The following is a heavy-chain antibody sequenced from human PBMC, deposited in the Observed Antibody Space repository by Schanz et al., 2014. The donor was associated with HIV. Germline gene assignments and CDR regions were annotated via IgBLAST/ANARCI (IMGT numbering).Heavy chain of an antibody. CDR1: GGTFMTYA. CDR3: AREPSFSGLDV. V-gene: IGHV1-69*06. D-gene: IGHD6-6*01. J-gene: IGHJ6*02. Sequence: QVQLVQSGAEVKKPGSSVKVSCKASGGTFMTYAISWVRQAPGQGLEWMGGIIPVFGTTNYAQKFQGRVTITADKSTSTAYMELSSLRYDDTAVYYCAREPSFSGLDVWGQGTTVTVSS. CDR2: IIPVFGTT.